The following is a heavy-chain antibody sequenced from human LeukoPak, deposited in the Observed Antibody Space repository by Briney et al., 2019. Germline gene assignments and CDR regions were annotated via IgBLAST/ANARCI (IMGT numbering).Heavy chain of an antibody. CDR1: GGSISSYY. J-gene: IGHJ4*02. CDR2: IYYSGST. CDR3: ARARYSSGCPYDY. Sequence: SETLSLTCTVSGGSISSYYWSWLRQPPAKGLEWIGYIYYSGSTNYNPSLKSRVTISVDTSKNQFSLKLSSVTAADTAVYYCARARYSSGCPYDYWGQGTLVTVSS. D-gene: IGHD6-19*01. V-gene: IGHV4-59*01.